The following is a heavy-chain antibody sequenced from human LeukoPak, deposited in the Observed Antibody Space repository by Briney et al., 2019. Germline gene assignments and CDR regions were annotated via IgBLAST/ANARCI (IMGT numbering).Heavy chain of an antibody. CDR2: IYYSGST. CDR1: GGSISSYY. Sequence: NASETLSLTCTVSGGSISSYYWSWIRQPPGKGLEWIGYIYYSGSTNYNPSLKSRVTISVDTSKNQFSLKLSSVTAADTAVYYCARHFVGIDIWGQGTMVTVSS. J-gene: IGHJ3*02. D-gene: IGHD2-15*01. CDR3: ARHFVGIDI. V-gene: IGHV4-59*08.